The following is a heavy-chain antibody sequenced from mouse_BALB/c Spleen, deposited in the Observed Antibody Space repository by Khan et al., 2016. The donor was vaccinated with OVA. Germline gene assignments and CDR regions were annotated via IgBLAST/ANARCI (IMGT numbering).Heavy chain of an antibody. D-gene: IGHD2-14*01. J-gene: IGHJ3*01. CDR1: GYTFTSYT. Sequence: VKLVESGAELARPGASVKMSCKASGYTFTSYTIHWIKKRPGQGLEWIGYINPSNSYTNYNQKFKDKATLTTDKSSTTAYLQLSSLTSDDSAVYNCVRDGAYHRNDGWFAYWGQGTLVTVSA. CDR2: INPSNSYT. V-gene: IGHV1-4*01. CDR3: VRDGAYHRNDGWFAY.